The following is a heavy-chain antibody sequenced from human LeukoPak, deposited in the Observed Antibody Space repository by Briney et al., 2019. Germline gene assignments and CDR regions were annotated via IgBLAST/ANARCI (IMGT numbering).Heavy chain of an antibody. D-gene: IGHD6-19*01. CDR3: ATDFGDSSGWYRF. V-gene: IGHV1-2*02. CDR2: INPNSGYT. CDR1: GYTFTDYY. J-gene: IGHJ4*02. Sequence: ASVKVSCKTSGYTFTDYYIHWVRQAPGQRLEWMGWINPNSGYTNYAQKFQGRVTMTRDTSISTAYMELSSLRSEDTAVYYCATDFGDSSGWYRFWGQGTLVAVSS.